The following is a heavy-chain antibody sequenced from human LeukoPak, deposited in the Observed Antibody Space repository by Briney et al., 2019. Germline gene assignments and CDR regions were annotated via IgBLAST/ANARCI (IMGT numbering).Heavy chain of an antibody. CDR3: ARWEKGYSYGYLYYYYMDV. CDR2: MNPNSGNT. CDR1: GYTFTSYG. D-gene: IGHD5-18*01. Sequence: ASVKVSCRASGYTFTSYGINWVRQATGQGLEWMGWMNPNSGNTGYAQKFQGRVTMTRNTSISTAYMELSSLRSEDTAVYYCARWEKGYSYGYLYYYYMDVWGKGTTVTVSS. V-gene: IGHV1-8*01. J-gene: IGHJ6*03.